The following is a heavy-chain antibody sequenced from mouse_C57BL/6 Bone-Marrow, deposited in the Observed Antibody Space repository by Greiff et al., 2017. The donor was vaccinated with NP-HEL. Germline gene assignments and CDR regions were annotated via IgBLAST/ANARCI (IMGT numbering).Heavy chain of an antibody. CDR1: GYTFTSYW. J-gene: IGHJ2*01. CDR2: IHPNSGST. D-gene: IGHD2-4*01. V-gene: IGHV1-64*01. CDR3: ARGRLRRGNYFDY. Sequence: QVQLQQPGAELVKPGASVKLSCKASGYTFTSYWMHWVKQRPGQGLEWIGMIHPNSGSTNYNEKFKSKATLTVDKSSSTAYMQLSSLTSEDSAVYDCARGRLRRGNYFDYWGQGTTLTVSS.